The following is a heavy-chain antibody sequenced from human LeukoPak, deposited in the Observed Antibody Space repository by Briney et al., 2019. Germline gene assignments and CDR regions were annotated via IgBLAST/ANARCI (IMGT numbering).Heavy chain of an antibody. D-gene: IGHD2-2*01. Sequence: GASVRVSCKVSGYTLTELSMHWVRQAPGKGLEWMGGFDPEDGETIYAQKFQGRVTMTEDTSTDTAYMELSSLRSEDTAVYYCATGSIVVVPATVRRNYCYYMDVWGKGTTVTVSS. CDR2: FDPEDGET. V-gene: IGHV1-24*01. CDR1: GYTLTELS. J-gene: IGHJ6*03. CDR3: ATGSIVVVPATVRRNYCYYMDV.